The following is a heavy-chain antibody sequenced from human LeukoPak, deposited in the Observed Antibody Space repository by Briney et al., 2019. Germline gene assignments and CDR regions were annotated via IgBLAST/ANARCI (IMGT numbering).Heavy chain of an antibody. CDR1: GGSFSGYY. CDR2: INHSGST. J-gene: IGHJ5*02. Sequence: PSEALSLTCAVYGGSFSGYYWSWIRQPPGKGLEWIGEINHSGSTNYNPSLKSRVTISVDTSKNQFSLKLSSVTAADTAVYYCARGKWFDPWGQGTLVTVSS. V-gene: IGHV4-34*01. CDR3: ARGKWFDP.